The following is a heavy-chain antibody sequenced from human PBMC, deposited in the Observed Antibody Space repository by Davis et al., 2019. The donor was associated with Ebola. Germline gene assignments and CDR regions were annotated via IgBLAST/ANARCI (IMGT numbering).Heavy chain of an antibody. Sequence: GESLKISCAASGFTFSSYNMNWVRQAPGKGLVWVSRINSDGSSTSYADSVKGRFTISRDNAKNTLYLQMNSLRAEDTAVYYCARTTVTTLFVYWGQGTLVTVSS. CDR3: ARTTVTTLFVY. J-gene: IGHJ4*02. CDR2: INSDGSST. V-gene: IGHV3-74*01. D-gene: IGHD4-17*01. CDR1: GFTFSSYN.